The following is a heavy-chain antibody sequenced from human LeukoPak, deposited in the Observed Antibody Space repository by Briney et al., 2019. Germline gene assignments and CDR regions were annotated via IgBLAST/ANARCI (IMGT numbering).Heavy chain of an antibody. CDR1: GDSVSSNSAA. CDR2: TYYRSKWYN. J-gene: IGHJ6*03. CDR3: ARDVLGYSSSPPHYYYYMDV. D-gene: IGHD6-6*01. V-gene: IGHV6-1*01. Sequence: SQTLSLTCAISGDSVSSNSAAWNWIRQSPSRGLEWLGRTYYRSKWYNDYAVSVKSRITINPDTSKNQFSLQLNSVTPEDTAVYYCARDVLGYSSSPPHYYYYMDVWGKGTTVTVSS.